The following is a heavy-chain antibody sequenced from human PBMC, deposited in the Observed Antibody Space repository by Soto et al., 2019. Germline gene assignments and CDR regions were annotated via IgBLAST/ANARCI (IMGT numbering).Heavy chain of an antibody. D-gene: IGHD3-10*01. CDR2: ISYDGSDK. CDR1: GFTFSTYG. CDR3: AKVGHVSGKGLDY. J-gene: IGHJ4*02. Sequence: QVQLVESGGGVVQPGRSLRLSCAASGFTFSTYGMHWVRQAPGKGLEWLAAISYDGSDKYYADSVKGRFTISRDNSKKTLYLQINSLSTEDTAVYYCAKVGHVSGKGLDYWGQGTLVTVSS. V-gene: IGHV3-30*18.